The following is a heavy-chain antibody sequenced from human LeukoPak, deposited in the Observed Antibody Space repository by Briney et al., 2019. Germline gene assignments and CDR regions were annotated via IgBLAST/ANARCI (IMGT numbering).Heavy chain of an antibody. CDR2: ISGSGGST. D-gene: IGHD3-3*01. J-gene: IGHJ4*02. CDR3: AKTGGVLEWLLQYYFDY. Sequence: GGSLRLSCAASGFTFSSYAMSWVRQAPGKGLEWVSAISGSGGSTYYADSVKGRFTISRDNSKNTPYLQMNSLRAEDTAVYYCAKTGGVLEWLLQYYFDYWGQGTLVTVSS. V-gene: IGHV3-23*01. CDR1: GFTFSSYA.